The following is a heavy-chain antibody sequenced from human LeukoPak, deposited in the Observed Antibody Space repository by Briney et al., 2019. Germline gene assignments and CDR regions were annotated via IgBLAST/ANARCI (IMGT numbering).Heavy chain of an antibody. J-gene: IGHJ4*02. Sequence: GGSLRLSCAASGFTFSNYAMHWVRQAPGKGLERVSVISSDGSNKYYADSVKGRFTISRDNSKNTLYLQMNSLRAEDTAVYYCFFPGVTGKVYWGQGTLVTVSS. CDR3: FFPGVTGKVY. CDR1: GFTFSNYA. CDR2: ISSDGSNK. V-gene: IGHV3-30*04. D-gene: IGHD1-1*01.